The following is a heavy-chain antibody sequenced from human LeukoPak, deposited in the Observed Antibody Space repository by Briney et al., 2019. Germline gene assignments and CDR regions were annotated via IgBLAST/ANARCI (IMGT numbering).Heavy chain of an antibody. J-gene: IGHJ4*02. D-gene: IGHD5-18*01. CDR2: ISYDGSNK. CDR3: APQEGPYRTRDSYGYIIDY. CDR1: GFTFSSYG. Sequence: QPGRSLRLSCAASGFTFSSYGMHWVRQAPGKGLEWVAVISYDGSNKYYADSVKGRLTISRDNSKNTLYLQMNSLRAEDTAVYYCAPQEGPYRTRDSYGYIIDYWGQGTLVAVSS. V-gene: IGHV3-30*03.